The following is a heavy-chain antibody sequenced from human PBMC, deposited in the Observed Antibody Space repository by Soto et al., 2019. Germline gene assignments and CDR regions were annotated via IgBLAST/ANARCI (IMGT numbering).Heavy chain of an antibody. V-gene: IGHV1-18*01. J-gene: IGHJ3*02. Sequence: GASVKVSCKASGYTFTSYGISWVRQAPGQGLEWMGWISAYNGNTNYAQKLQGRVTMTTDTSTSTAYMELRSLRSDDTAAYYCARDQAYSSGWQVGGAFDIWGQGTMVTVSS. CDR2: ISAYNGNT. D-gene: IGHD6-19*01. CDR3: ARDQAYSSGWQVGGAFDI. CDR1: GYTFTSYG.